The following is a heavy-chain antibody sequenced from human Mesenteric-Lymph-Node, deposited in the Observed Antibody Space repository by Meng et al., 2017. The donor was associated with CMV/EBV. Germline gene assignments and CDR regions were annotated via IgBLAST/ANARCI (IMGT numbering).Heavy chain of an antibody. D-gene: IGHD2-2*01. CDR3: ARSVGYCSSTNCDDAFDI. V-gene: IGHV3-20*01. CDR2: INYNGGLT. Sequence: GESLKISCAASGFIFDDYGMSWVRQAPGKGLEWVSGINYNGGLTDYVDSVKGRFTISRDNAKNSLYLQMNSLGAEDTALYHCARSVGYCSSTNCDDAFDIWGQGTMVTVSS. J-gene: IGHJ3*02. CDR1: GFIFDDYG.